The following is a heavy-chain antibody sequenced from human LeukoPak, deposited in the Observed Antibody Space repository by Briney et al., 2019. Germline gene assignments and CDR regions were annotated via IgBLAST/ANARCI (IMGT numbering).Heavy chain of an antibody. V-gene: IGHV1-2*02. J-gene: IGHJ6*03. D-gene: IGHD4-17*01. Sequence: GASVKVSCKASGYTFTGYYMHWVRQAPGQGLEWMGWINPNSGGTNYAQKFQGRVTMTRDTSISTAYMELSRLRSDDTAVYYCARAYGAGYYYYMDVWGKGTTVTISS. CDR3: ARAYGAGYYYYMDV. CDR1: GYTFTGYY. CDR2: INPNSGGT.